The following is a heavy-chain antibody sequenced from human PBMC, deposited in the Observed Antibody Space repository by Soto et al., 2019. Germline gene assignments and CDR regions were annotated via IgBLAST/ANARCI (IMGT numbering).Heavy chain of an antibody. Sequence: SETLSLTCTVSGGSISSGDYYWSWIRQPPGKGLEWIGYIYYSGSTYYNPSLKSRVTISVDTSKNQFSLKLSSVTAADTAVYYCASSRLYDFWSGYLALGAFDIWGQGTMVT. D-gene: IGHD3-3*01. V-gene: IGHV4-30-4*01. CDR1: GGSISSGDYY. CDR3: ASSRLYDFWSGYLALGAFDI. J-gene: IGHJ3*02. CDR2: IYYSGST.